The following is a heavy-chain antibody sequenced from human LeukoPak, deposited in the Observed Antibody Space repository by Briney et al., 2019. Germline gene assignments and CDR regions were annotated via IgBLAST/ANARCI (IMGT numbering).Heavy chain of an antibody. CDR3: ARAKYCSGGSCYSGRLYWFDP. Sequence: ASVKVSCKASGYTFTSYGISWVRQAPGQGLEWMGWISAYNGNTNYAQKLQGRVTMTTDTSTSTAYMELRSLRSDDTAVYYCARAKYCSGGSCYSGRLYWFDPWGQGTLVTVSS. CDR2: ISAYNGNT. CDR1: GYTFTSYG. J-gene: IGHJ5*02. V-gene: IGHV1-18*01. D-gene: IGHD2-15*01.